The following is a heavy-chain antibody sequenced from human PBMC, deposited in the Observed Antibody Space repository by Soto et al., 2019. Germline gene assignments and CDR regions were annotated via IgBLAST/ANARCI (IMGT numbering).Heavy chain of an antibody. D-gene: IGHD6-13*01. J-gene: IGHJ5*02. V-gene: IGHV2-5*02. Sequence: QITLKESGPTLVKPTQTLTLTCTFSGFSLSTSGVGVGWIRQPPGKALEWLALIYRDDDKRYSPSLKSRLTITKDTSKHQVVLTMPNMDPVDTSTYYCAHRRVGRQLALGWFDPWGQGTLVTVSS. CDR2: IYRDDDK. CDR1: GFSLSTSGVG. CDR3: AHRRVGRQLALGWFDP.